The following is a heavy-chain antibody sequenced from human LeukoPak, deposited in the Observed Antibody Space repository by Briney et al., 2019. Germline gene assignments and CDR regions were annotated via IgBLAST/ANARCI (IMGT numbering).Heavy chain of an antibody. Sequence: SETLSLTCTVSGGSISSGSYYWSWIRQPAGKGLEWIGRIYSRGSTNYNPSLKSRVTISVDTSKNQFSLKLSSVTAADTAVYYCARLLYGSGTYYYYYYMDVWGKGTTVTLFS. CDR2: IYSRGST. CDR3: ARLLYGSGTYYYYYYMDV. D-gene: IGHD3-10*01. CDR1: GGSISSGSYY. V-gene: IGHV4-61*02. J-gene: IGHJ6*03.